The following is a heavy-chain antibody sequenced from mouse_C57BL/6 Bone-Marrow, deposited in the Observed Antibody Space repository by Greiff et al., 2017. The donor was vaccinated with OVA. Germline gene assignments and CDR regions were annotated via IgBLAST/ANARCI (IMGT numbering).Heavy chain of an antibody. CDR2: IYPGNGDT. V-gene: IGHV1-12*01. Sequence: QSGAELVRPGASVKMSCKASGYTFTSYNMHWVKQTPRQGLEWIGAIYPGNGDTSYNQKFKGKATLTVDKSSSTAYMQLSSLTSEDSAVYFCAGFPDGYSYYAMDYWGQGTSVTVSS. CDR1: GYTFTSYN. D-gene: IGHD2-3*01. J-gene: IGHJ4*01. CDR3: AGFPDGYSYYAMDY.